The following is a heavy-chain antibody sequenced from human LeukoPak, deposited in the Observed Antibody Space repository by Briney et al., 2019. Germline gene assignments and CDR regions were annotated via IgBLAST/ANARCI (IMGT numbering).Heavy chain of an antibody. J-gene: IGHJ5*02. V-gene: IGHV3-30*02. CDR2: IRYDGSNK. D-gene: IGHD3-22*01. CDR1: GFTFSSYG. Sequence: GGSLRLSCAASGFTFSSYGMHWVRQAPGKGLEWVAFIRYDGSNKYYADSVKGRFTISRDNSKNTLYLQMNGLRAEDTAVYYCAKDSLDSSGYLQSDLWGQGTLVTVSS. CDR3: AKDSLDSSGYLQSDL.